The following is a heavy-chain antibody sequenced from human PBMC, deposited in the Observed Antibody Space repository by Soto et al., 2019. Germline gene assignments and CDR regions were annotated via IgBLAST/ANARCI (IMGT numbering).Heavy chain of an antibody. CDR1: GGSISSYY. J-gene: IGHJ6*03. Sequence: SETLSLTCTVSGGSISSYYWSWIRQPPGKGLEWIGYIYYSGSTNYNPSLKSRVTISVDTSKNQFSLKLSSVTAADTAVNYCARVRAPRITIFGVGRDRGHYYYYMDVWGKGTTVTVSS. D-gene: IGHD3-3*01. CDR2: IYYSGST. CDR3: ARVRAPRITIFGVGRDRGHYYYYMDV. V-gene: IGHV4-59*01.